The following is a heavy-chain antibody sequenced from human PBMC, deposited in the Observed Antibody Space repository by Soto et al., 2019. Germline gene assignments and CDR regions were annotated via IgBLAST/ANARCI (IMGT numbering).Heavy chain of an antibody. V-gene: IGHV3-73*01. D-gene: IGHD6-19*01. CDR1: GFTFSRSA. CDR2: IRSKPNNYAT. Sequence: PGGSLRLSCAVSGFTFSRSAMHWVRQASGKGLEWVGRIRSKPNNYATAYGASVKGRFTISRDDSKNMAYLQMTSLKIEDTAVYYCIGWSQWLRYDYWGQGT. CDR3: IGWSQWLRYDY. J-gene: IGHJ4*02.